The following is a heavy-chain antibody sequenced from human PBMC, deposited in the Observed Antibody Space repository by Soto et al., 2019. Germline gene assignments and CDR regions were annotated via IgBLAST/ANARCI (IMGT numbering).Heavy chain of an antibody. Sequence: EVQLLESGGGLVQPGGSLRLSCATSGFTFSSYAMSWVRQAPGKGLEWVSGIAGSYTYYADSVKGRFTISRDNSKNSLYLQLNSLRADDTAVYYCAKDAEKWLPNYFHYWGQGTLVTVSS. V-gene: IGHV3-23*01. D-gene: IGHD5-12*01. CDR2: IAGSYT. J-gene: IGHJ4*02. CDR1: GFTFSSYA. CDR3: AKDAEKWLPNYFHY.